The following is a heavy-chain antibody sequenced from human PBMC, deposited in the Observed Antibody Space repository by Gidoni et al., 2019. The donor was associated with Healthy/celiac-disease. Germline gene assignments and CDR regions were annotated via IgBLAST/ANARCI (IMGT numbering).Heavy chain of an antibody. D-gene: IGHD2-2*01. CDR3: AKDIVVVPAAPADAFDI. V-gene: IGHV3-23*01. Sequence: GFTFSSYAMSWVRQAPGKGLELFSAISGNGGSTYYADSVKGRFTISRDNSKNTLYLQMNSLRAEDTAVYYCAKDIVVVPAAPADAFDIWGQGTMVTVSS. CDR1: GFTFSSYA. CDR2: ISGNGGST. J-gene: IGHJ3*02.